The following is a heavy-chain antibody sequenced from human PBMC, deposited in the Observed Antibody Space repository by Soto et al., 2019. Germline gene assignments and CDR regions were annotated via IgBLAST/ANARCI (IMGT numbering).Heavy chain of an antibody. J-gene: IGHJ1*01. CDR3: AKAGLYYNESGAYNFQH. V-gene: IGHV3-43*01. CDR2: ISWDGGST. D-gene: IGHD3-22*01. Sequence: GGSLRLSCAASGFTFHDYTMHWVRQAPGRGLEWVSLISWDGGSTYYVDSVKGRFTISRDNSKNSLYLQMNSLRTEDTAVYFCAKAGLYYNESGAYNFQHWGQGTLVTVSS. CDR1: GFTFHDYT.